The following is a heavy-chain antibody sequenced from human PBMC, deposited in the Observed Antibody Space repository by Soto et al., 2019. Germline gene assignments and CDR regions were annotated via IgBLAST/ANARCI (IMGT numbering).Heavy chain of an antibody. CDR1: GGSFSGYY. CDR2: INHSGST. D-gene: IGHD2-2*01. V-gene: IGHV4-34*01. J-gene: IGHJ5*02. Sequence: SETLSLTCAVYGGSFSGYYWSWIRQPPGKGLEWIGEINHSGSTNYNPSLKSRVTISVETSKNQFSLKLSSVTAADTAVYYCARGPRTPSPWFDPWGQGTLVTVSS. CDR3: ARGPRTPSPWFDP.